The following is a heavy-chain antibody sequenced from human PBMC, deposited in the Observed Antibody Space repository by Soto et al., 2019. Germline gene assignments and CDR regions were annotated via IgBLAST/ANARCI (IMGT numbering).Heavy chain of an antibody. D-gene: IGHD6-19*01. Sequence: GESLKISCQGSGYNFANYWIGWVRQMPGKGLECMGMIFPGDPETKYSLSPQGQVSISADKSISTAYLQWSTLKASDTAMYYCAAGYSTGLDGFDVWGQGTMVTVSS. CDR3: AAGYSTGLDGFDV. CDR1: GYNFANYW. J-gene: IGHJ3*01. CDR2: IFPGDPET. V-gene: IGHV5-51*01.